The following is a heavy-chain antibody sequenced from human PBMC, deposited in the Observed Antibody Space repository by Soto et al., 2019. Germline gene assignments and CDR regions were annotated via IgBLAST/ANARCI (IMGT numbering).Heavy chain of an antibody. CDR1: GXTFTSYA. J-gene: IGHJ4*02. Sequence: GASVKVXCKXSGXTFTSYAMHWVRQAHGQRLEWMGWINAGNGNTKYSQKFQGRVTITRDTSASTAYMELSSLRSEDTAVYYCARSEATALDYWGQGTLVTVSS. V-gene: IGHV1-3*01. CDR2: INAGNGNT. CDR3: ARSEATALDY.